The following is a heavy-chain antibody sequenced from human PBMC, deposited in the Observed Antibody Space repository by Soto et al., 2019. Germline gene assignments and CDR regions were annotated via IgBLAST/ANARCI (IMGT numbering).Heavy chain of an antibody. D-gene: IGHD3-10*01. CDR3: ARDDYYGSGSYYNSNYYYGMDV. J-gene: IGHJ6*02. V-gene: IGHV1-69*13. Sequence: SVKVSCKASGGTFSSYAISWVRQAPGQGLEWMGGIIPIFGTANYAQKFQGRVTITADESTSTAYMELSSLRSEDTAVYYCARDDYYGSGSYYNSNYYYGMDVWGQGTTVTVSS. CDR2: IIPIFGTA. CDR1: GGTFSSYA.